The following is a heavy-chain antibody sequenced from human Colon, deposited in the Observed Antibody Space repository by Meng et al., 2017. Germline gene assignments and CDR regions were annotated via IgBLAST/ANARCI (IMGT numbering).Heavy chain of an antibody. CDR3: ARVIYASGNMAHLDY. V-gene: IGHV4-4*02. CDR1: GDSIRSSNW. J-gene: IGHJ4*02. Sequence: HGQLVELGPGLGTLSGTLSLTCAVSGDSIRSSNWWSWVRQPPGRGLEWIGEIYHSGSTNYNPSLKNRVTMTVDKSKNEFSLTLSSVTAADTAFYYCARVIYASGNMAHLDYWGQGTLVTVSS. D-gene: IGHD3-10*01. CDR2: IYHSGST.